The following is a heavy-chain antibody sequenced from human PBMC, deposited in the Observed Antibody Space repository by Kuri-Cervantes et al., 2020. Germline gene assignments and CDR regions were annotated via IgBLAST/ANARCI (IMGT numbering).Heavy chain of an antibody. D-gene: IGHD1-26*01. CDR1: GFTFSSYG. J-gene: IGHJ6*04. CDR3: AKGGSYFNYYGMDV. Sequence: GGSLRLSCAASGFTFSSYGMHWVRQAPGKGLVWVAVISYDGSNKYYADSVKDRFTISRDNSKNTLYLQMNILRAEDTAVYYCAKGGSYFNYYGMDVWGKGTTVTVSS. V-gene: IGHV3-30*18. CDR2: ISYDGSNK.